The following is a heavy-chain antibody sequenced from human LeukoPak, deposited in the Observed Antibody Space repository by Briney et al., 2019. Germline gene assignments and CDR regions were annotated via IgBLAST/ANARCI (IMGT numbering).Heavy chain of an antibody. CDR1: GYTFTSYG. D-gene: IGHD5-18*01. J-gene: IGHJ4*02. Sequence: ASVKVSCKASGYTFTSYGISWVRQAPGQGGEGMGWISAYNGNTNYAQKLQGRVTITTDTSTSTAYMELRSLRSDDTAVYYCARDLRARGYSYGYPYYFDYWGQGTLVTVSS. V-gene: IGHV1-18*01. CDR3: ARDLRARGYSYGYPYYFDY. CDR2: ISAYNGNT.